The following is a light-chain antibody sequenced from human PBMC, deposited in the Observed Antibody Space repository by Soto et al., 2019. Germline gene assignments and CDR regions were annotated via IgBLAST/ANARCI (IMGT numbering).Light chain of an antibody. CDR3: HQYDSLPPT. V-gene: IGKV1-33*01. CDR2: DAT. J-gene: IGKJ5*01. Sequence: DIQMTQSPSSLSASVGNRVTITCQASQDIATYLNWYQQKPGKAPKLLIFDATNLETGVPSRFSGSGSRTHYSLTIISLQPEDFATYYCHQYDSLPPTFGQGTRLEIK. CDR1: QDIATY.